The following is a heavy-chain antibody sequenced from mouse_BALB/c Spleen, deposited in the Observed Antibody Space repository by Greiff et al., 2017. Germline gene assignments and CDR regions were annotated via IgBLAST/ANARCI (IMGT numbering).Heavy chain of an antibody. CDR2: IWAGGST. CDR3: ARDGGYDGDYYAMDY. V-gene: IGHV2-9*02. CDR1: GFSLTSYG. D-gene: IGHD2-14*01. J-gene: IGHJ4*01. Sequence: VQLVESGPGLVAPSQSLSITCTVSGFSLTSYGVHWVRQPPGKGLEWLGVIWAGGSTNYNSALMSRLSISKDNSKSQVFLKMNSLQTDDTAMYYCARDGGYDGDYYAMDYWGQGTSVTVSS.